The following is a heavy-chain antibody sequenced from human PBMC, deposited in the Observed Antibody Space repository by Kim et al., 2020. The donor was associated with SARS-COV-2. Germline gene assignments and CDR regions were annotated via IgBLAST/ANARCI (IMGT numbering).Heavy chain of an antibody. J-gene: IGHJ5*02. D-gene: IGHD3-10*01. CDR2: IYYSGST. CDR3: ARLDQPRAITMVRGVISWFDP. V-gene: IGHV4-31*03. Sequence: SETLSLTCTVSGGSISSGGYYWSWIRQHPGKGLEWIGYIYYSGSTYYNPSLKSRVTISVDTSKNQFSLKLSSVTAVDTAVYYCARLDQPRAITMVRGVISWFDPWGQGTLVTVSS. CDR1: GGSISSGGYY.